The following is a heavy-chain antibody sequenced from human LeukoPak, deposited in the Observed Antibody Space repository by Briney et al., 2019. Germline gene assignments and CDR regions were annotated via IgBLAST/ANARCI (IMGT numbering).Heavy chain of an antibody. CDR2: IFYRGSA. D-gene: IGHD4-23*01. Sequence: PSETLSLTCTVSGGSISGFYWSWIRQPPGKGLEWIGYIFYRGSANYNPSLKSRATISVDTSKNQFSLNLSSVTAADTAVYYCARGGGEFDYWGQGTLVTVSS. J-gene: IGHJ4*02. V-gene: IGHV4-59*01. CDR1: GGSISGFY. CDR3: ARGGGEFDY.